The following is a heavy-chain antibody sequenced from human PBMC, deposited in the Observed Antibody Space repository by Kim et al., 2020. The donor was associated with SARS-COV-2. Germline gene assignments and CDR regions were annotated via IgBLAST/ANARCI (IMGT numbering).Heavy chain of an antibody. Sequence: SETLSLTCTVSGVSVSSNNCYWSWIRQPPGKELEWIGYIYYSGTTKYNPSLKSRVTMSVDTSTNQFSLKLSSVIAADTAVYYCARDIVVSAAKSYQYYYNGMDVWGQGTTVTVSS. CDR1: GVSVSSNNCY. J-gene: IGHJ6*02. D-gene: IGHD2-15*01. CDR2: IYYSGTT. V-gene: IGHV4-61*01. CDR3: ARDIVVSAAKSYQYYYNGMDV.